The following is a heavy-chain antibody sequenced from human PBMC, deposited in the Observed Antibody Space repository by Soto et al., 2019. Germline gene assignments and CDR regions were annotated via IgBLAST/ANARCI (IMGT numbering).Heavy chain of an antibody. CDR1: GGSISGYY. V-gene: IGHV4-59*01. D-gene: IGHD2-21*02. J-gene: IGHJ6*02. CDR3: ARDLWGYCGTDCYPLDV. Sequence: SETLSLTCTVSGGSISGYYWSWIRQPPGKGLEWIGYMYNTERTVYNTSFKSRVTISIDTSKNQLYKKLKSVNDANKAIYYCARDLWGYCGTDCYPLDVWGQGTTVT. CDR2: MYNTERT.